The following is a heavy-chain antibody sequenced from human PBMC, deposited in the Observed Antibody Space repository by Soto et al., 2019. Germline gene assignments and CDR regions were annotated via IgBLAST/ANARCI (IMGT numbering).Heavy chain of an antibody. V-gene: IGHV3-23*01. Sequence: EVQLLETGGGLVQPGGSLRLSCAASGFTFSSYAMSWVRQAPGKGLEWVSASSGSGGSTYYADSVQGRFTISRDNSKNTLYLQMNSLRAEDTAVYYCAKDPGASSDWHGGLYWGQGTLVTVSS. CDR1: GFTFSSYA. CDR2: SSGSGGST. D-gene: IGHD6-19*01. J-gene: IGHJ4*02. CDR3: AKDPGASSDWHGGLY.